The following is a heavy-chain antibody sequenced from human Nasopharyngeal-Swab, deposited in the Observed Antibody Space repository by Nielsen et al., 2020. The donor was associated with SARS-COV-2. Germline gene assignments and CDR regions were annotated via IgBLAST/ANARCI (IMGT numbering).Heavy chain of an antibody. J-gene: IGHJ4*02. D-gene: IGHD6-19*01. Sequence: TETLSLTCTVSGYSISSGYYWGWIRQPPGKGLEWIGSIYHSGSTYYNPSLKSRVTISVDTSKNQFSLKLSSVTAADTAVYHCARGGYSSGWVVYWGQGTLVTVSS. V-gene: IGHV4-38-2*02. CDR3: ARGGYSSGWVVY. CDR2: IYHSGST. CDR1: GYSISSGYY.